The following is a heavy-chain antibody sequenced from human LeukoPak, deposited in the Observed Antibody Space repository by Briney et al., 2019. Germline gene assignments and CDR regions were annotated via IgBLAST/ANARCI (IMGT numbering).Heavy chain of an antibody. CDR2: ISYDGSNK. CDR1: GFTFSNYV. V-gene: IGHV3-30-3*01. CDR3: ALLGSKLLWRIDY. D-gene: IGHD3-10*01. J-gene: IGHJ4*02. Sequence: GGSLRLSCAASGFTFSNYVIHWVRQAPGKGLEWVAVISYDGSNKYYADSVKGRFNISRDNSENTLYLLMNSLTGEDTAIYYCALLGSKLLWRIDYWGQGTLVTVSS.